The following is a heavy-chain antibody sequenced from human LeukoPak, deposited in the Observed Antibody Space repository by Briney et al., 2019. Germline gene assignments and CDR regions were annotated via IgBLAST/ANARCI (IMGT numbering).Heavy chain of an antibody. D-gene: IGHD2-2*01. CDR2: TNSSTDGGTA. J-gene: IGHJ3*02. CDR1: GFTFSNAW. CDR3: TSPTYWSSTSCYLSSMAFDI. Sequence: GGSLRLSCEASGFTFSNAWMSWVRQAPGKGLEWVGRTNSSTDGGTADYAAPVKGRVNISRDDSKNAMYRQMNSMKSEETAVYYSTSPTYWSSTSCYLSSMAFDIWGQGKMVTVSS. V-gene: IGHV3-15*01.